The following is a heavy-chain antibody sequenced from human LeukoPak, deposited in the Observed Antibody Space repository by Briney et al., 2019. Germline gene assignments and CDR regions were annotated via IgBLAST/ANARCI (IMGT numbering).Heavy chain of an antibody. V-gene: IGHV1-2*04. Sequence: ASVNVSCKASGYTFTGYYMHWVRQAPGQGLEWMGWINPNSGGTNYAQKFQGWVTMTRDTSISTAYMELSRLRSDDTAVYYCATGGSSGYYFDYWGQGTLVTVSS. D-gene: IGHD3-22*01. CDR1: GYTFTGYY. CDR3: ATGGSSGYYFDY. J-gene: IGHJ4*02. CDR2: INPNSGGT.